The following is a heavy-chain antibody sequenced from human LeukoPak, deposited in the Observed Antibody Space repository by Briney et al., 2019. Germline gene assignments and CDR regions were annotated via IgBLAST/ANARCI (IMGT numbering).Heavy chain of an antibody. CDR1: GFTFSNAW. CDR3: VKDGV. J-gene: IGHJ4*02. D-gene: IGHD3-3*01. V-gene: IGHV3-15*01. Sequence: KPGESLRLSCAASGFTFSNAWMNWVRQDPEKGLEWVGRIQGKTDGGTTHYAAPVKGRFTISRDDSKNTLFLQMNSLKTEDTAMYYCVKDGVWGQGTLVTVSS. CDR2: IQGKTDGGTT.